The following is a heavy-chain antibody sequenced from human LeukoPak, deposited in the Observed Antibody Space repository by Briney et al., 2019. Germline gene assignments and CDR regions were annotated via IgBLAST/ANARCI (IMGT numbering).Heavy chain of an antibody. CDR3: ARDKGVRFLEWLPSGVFFDS. CDR2: ISSSSSYI. J-gene: IGHJ4*02. D-gene: IGHD3-3*01. CDR1: GFTFSSYS. Sequence: GGSLRLSCAASGFTFSSYSMNWVRQAPGKGLEWVSSISSSSSYIYYADSVKGRFTISRDNAKNSLYLQMNSLRAEDTAVYYCARDKGVRFLEWLPSGVFFDSWGQGTLVTVSS. V-gene: IGHV3-21*01.